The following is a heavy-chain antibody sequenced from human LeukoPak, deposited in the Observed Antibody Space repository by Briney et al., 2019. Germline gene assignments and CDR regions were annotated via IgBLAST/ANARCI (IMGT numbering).Heavy chain of an antibody. CDR1: GFTFSSYG. CDR3: ARGRYYDSSGYYDAFDI. V-gene: IGHV3-13*01. CDR2: IGTAGDT. J-gene: IGHJ3*02. Sequence: PGGSLRLSCAASGFTFSSYGMHWVRQATGKGLEWVSAIGTAGDTYYPGSVKGRFTISRENAKNSLYLQMNSLRAGDTAVYYCARGRYYDSSGYYDAFDIWGQGTMVTVSS. D-gene: IGHD3-22*01.